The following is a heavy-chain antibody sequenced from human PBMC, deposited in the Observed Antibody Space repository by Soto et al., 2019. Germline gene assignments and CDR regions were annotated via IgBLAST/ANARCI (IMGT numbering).Heavy chain of an antibody. CDR1: GFTFSSYS. D-gene: IGHD6-13*01. V-gene: IGHV3-48*01. CDR3: ASTALPGYSSSWYYFDY. J-gene: IGHJ4*02. CDR2: ISSSSSTI. Sequence: EVQLVESGGGLVQPGGSLRLSCAASGFTFSSYSMNWVRQAPGKGLEWVSYISSSSSTIYYADSVKGRFTISRDNAKNSLYLQMNSLRAEDTAVYYCASTALPGYSSSWYYFDYWGQGTLVTVSS.